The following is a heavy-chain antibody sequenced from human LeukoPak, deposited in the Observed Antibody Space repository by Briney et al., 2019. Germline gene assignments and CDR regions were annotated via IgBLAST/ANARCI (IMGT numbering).Heavy chain of an antibody. J-gene: IGHJ5*02. CDR2: ISPNSGGT. Sequence: GASVKVSYKASGYTFTDYYMRWVRQAPGQGLEWMGWISPNSGGTNYAQKFQGRVTMTRDTSISTAYMELSRLRSDDTAVYYCARDYVGDNWFDPWGQGTLVTVSS. CDR1: GYTFTDYY. D-gene: IGHD3-16*01. V-gene: IGHV1-2*02. CDR3: ARDYVGDNWFDP.